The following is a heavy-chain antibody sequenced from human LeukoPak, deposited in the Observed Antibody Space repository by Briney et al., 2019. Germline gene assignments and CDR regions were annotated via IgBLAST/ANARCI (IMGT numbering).Heavy chain of an antibody. J-gene: IGHJ4*02. CDR3: ARARFNTVTTNFDY. V-gene: IGHV4-34*01. D-gene: IGHD4-17*01. CDR1: GGSFSGYY. Sequence: SSETLSLTCAVYGGSFSGYYWSWIRQPPGKGLEWIGEINHSGSTNYNPSLKSRVTISVDTSKNQFSLKLSSVTAAETAVYYCARARFNTVTTNFDYWGQGTLVTVSS. CDR2: INHSGST.